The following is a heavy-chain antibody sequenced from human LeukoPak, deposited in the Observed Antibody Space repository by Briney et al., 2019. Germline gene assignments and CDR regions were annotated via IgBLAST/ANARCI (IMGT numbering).Heavy chain of an antibody. D-gene: IGHD3-10*01. CDR3: ARRDYYGEDAFDI. CDR2: IYYSGST. CDR1: GGSISSSSYY. V-gene: IGHV4-39*01. Sequence: SETLSLTCTVSGGSISSSSYYWGWIRQPPGKGLEWIGSIYYSGSTYYNPSLKSRVTISVDTSKNQFSLKLSSVTAADTAVYYCARRDYYGEDAFDIWDQGTMVTVSS. J-gene: IGHJ3*02.